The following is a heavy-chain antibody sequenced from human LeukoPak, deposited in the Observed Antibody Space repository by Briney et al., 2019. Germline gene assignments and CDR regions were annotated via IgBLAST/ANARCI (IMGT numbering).Heavy chain of an antibody. J-gene: IGHJ4*02. CDR1: GFTFDNYA. Sequence: GGSLRLSCTAPGFTFDNYAMTWGRQAPGKGLEWVSSISGSGYTTYYADSVKGRFTVSRDNSRNTLFLQMNSLRADDTAIYYCAKEKYYYDTSGYYPLDNWGQGTLVTVSS. CDR3: AKEKYYYDTSGYYPLDN. D-gene: IGHD3-22*01. V-gene: IGHV3-23*01. CDR2: ISGSGYTT.